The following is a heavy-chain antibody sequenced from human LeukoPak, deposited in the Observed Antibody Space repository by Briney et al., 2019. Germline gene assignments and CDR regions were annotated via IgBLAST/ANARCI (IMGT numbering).Heavy chain of an antibody. J-gene: IGHJ4*02. CDR3: ARARSSGWVIDS. CDR1: GFTFSSYS. Sequence: GGSLRLSCAASGFTFSSYSMNWVRQAPGKGLEWVSSISSSSSYTYYADSMKGRFTISRDNAKNSLYLQMNSLRDEDTAVYFCARARSSGWVIDSWGQGTLVTVSS. D-gene: IGHD6-19*01. V-gene: IGHV3-21*01. CDR2: ISSSSSYT.